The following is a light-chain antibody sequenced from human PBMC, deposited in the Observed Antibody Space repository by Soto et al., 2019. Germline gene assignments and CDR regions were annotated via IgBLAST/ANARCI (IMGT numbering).Light chain of an antibody. CDR2: KAS. J-gene: IGKJ3*01. CDR1: QRIFSW. Sequence: DIQMTQSPSTLSASVGDRVTITCRASQRIFSWLAWYQQKPGKAPKLLIYKASTLESAVPSRFSGSGSGTEFTLTIRSLQTDDFSTYYCQRYNSYSPFPFGPGTKVDIK. V-gene: IGKV1-5*03. CDR3: QRYNSYSPFP.